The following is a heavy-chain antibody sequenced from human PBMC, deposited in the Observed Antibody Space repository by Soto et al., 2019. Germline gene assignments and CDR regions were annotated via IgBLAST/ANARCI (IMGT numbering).Heavy chain of an antibody. D-gene: IGHD2-15*01. V-gene: IGHV3-48*01. CDR3: ARDRGGSYYYYYCMDF. J-gene: IGHJ6*02. Sequence: EVQLVESGGGLVQPGGSLRLSCAASGFTFSSYSMNWVRQAPGKGLEWVSYISSSSSTIYYADSVKGRLTISRDNAKNSLYLQINSLRAEHTAVYYCARDRGGSYYYYYCMDFWRQGTTVTFSS. CDR2: ISSSSSTI. CDR1: GFTFSSYS.